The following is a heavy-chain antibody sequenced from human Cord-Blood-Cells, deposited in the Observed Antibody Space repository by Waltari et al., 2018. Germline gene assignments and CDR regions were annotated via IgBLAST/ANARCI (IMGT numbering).Heavy chain of an antibody. CDR2: INHSGST. J-gene: IGHJ4*02. Sequence: QVQLQQWGAGLLKPSETLSLTCAVYGGSFSGYYWSWIRQPPGKGLEWIGEINHSGSTNYNPALKSRVTISVDTSKNQFALKLSSVTAADTAVYYCARWGTTGTTDYFDYWGQGTLVTVSS. CDR1: GGSFSGYY. D-gene: IGHD1-1*01. V-gene: IGHV4-34*01. CDR3: ARWGTTGTTDYFDY.